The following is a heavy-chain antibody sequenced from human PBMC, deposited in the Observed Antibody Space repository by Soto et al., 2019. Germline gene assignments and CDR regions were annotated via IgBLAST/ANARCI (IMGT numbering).Heavy chain of an antibody. CDR3: TSPIHGPTSG. V-gene: IGHV3-30*03. CDR1: GFTFSNSG. J-gene: IGHJ1*01. Sequence: QVQLVESGGGVVQPGRSLRLSCAASGFTFSNSGMHWVRQAPGKGLEWVAVVSADGNNKYYADSVKGRFTISRDNSKNTLYLEMNTLRVEDTAVYYCTSPIHGPTSGWGQGTLVTVSS. CDR2: VSADGNNK.